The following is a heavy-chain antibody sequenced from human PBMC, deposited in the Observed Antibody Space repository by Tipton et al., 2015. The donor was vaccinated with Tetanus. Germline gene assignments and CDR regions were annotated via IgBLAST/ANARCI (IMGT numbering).Heavy chain of an antibody. Sequence: TLSLTCAVSGGSISSSNWWSWVRQPPGKGLEWIGEIYHSGSTNYNPSLKSRVTISVDKSKNQFSLKLSSVTAADTAVYYCARLNPSQTYYGMDVWGQGTTVTVSS. V-gene: IGHV4-4*02. CDR2: IYHSGST. CDR1: GGSISSSNW. CDR3: ARLNPSQTYYGMDV. J-gene: IGHJ6*02.